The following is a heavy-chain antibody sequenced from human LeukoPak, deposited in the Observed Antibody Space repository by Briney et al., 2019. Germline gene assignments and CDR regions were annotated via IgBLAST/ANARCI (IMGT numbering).Heavy chain of an antibody. Sequence: ASVKVSRKASGYTFTSYYMHWVRQAPRQGLEGMGIINPSGGSTSYAQKVQGRVTMTRDTSTSTVYMELSSLRSEDTAVYYCARDKGQQLVLDDYWGQGTLVTVSS. CDR2: INPSGGST. CDR3: ARDKGQQLVLDDY. D-gene: IGHD6-13*01. J-gene: IGHJ4*02. CDR1: GYTFTSYY. V-gene: IGHV1-46*01.